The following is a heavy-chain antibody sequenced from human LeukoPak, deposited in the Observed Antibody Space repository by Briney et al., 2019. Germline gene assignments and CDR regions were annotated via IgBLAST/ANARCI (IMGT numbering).Heavy chain of an antibody. CDR3: AKEISGTYYFHYNMDV. CDR1: GLTFNNYA. Sequence: PGGSLRLSCAASGLTFNNYAMNWVRQAPGKGLEWVPAIRGNGDTTYYADSVRGRFSISRDNSKNTLFLQMNSLRNDDTAVYYCAKEISGTYYFHYNMDVWGQGTAVTVSS. V-gene: IGHV3-23*01. CDR2: IRGNGDTT. D-gene: IGHD1-26*01. J-gene: IGHJ6*02.